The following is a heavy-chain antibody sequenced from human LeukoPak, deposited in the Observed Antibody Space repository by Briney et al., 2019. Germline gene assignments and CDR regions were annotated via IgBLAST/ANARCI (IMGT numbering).Heavy chain of an antibody. CDR1: GYTFTSYA. V-gene: IGHV7-4-1*02. Sequence: ASVKVSCKASGYTFTSYAMNWVRQAPGQGLEWMGWINTNTGNPTYAQGFTGRFVFSLDTSVSTAYLQISSLKAEDTAVYYCAKDVGKWESLHFFDYWGQGTLVTVSS. CDR2: INTNTGNP. D-gene: IGHD1-26*01. J-gene: IGHJ4*02. CDR3: AKDVGKWESLHFFDY.